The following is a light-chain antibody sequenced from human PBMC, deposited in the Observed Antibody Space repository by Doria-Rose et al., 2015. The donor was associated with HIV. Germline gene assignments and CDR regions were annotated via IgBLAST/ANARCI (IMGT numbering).Light chain of an antibody. CDR1: QGISSY. J-gene: IGKJ5*01. CDR2: AAS. V-gene: IGKV1-8*01. CDR3: QQYYSYPRA. Sequence: TGDRVTITCRASQGISSYLAWYQQKPGKAPNLLIYAASTLQSGVPPRFGGSGSGTDFTLTISCLQSEDFATYYCQQYYSYPRAFGQGTRLEIK.